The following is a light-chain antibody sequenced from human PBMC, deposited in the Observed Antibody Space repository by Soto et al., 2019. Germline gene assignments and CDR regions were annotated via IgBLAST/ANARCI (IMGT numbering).Light chain of an antibody. V-gene: IGKV3-15*01. CDR2: DTS. Sequence: EVVLTQSPATLSVSPGERATLSCRASQSVSIKLAWYQQKPGQAPRLLIYDTSTRANGIPARFSGSGSGTELTLTISSLQSEDFAVYDCQQYNKWPTITFGQGTRLEIK. J-gene: IGKJ5*01. CDR1: QSVSIK. CDR3: QQYNKWPTIT.